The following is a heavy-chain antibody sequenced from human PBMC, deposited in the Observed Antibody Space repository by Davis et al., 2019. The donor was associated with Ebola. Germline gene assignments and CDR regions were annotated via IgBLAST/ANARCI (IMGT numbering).Heavy chain of an antibody. Sequence: GESLKISCTASGFTFSDYYMSWIRQAPGKGLEWVSYISGGGRTIYYADSVKGRFTISRDNAKNSLYLQMNSLRAEDTAVYYCARDGWGDYYGLDVWGQGTTVTVSS. V-gene: IGHV3-11*01. J-gene: IGHJ6*02. CDR3: ARDGWGDYYGLDV. CDR2: ISGGGRTI. D-gene: IGHD3-10*01. CDR1: GFTFSDYY.